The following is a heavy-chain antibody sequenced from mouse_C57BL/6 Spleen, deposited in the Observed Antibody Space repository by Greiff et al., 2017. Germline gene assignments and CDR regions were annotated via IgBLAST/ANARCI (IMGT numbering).Heavy chain of an antibody. CDR1: GYTFTDYY. CDR2: INPNNGGT. D-gene: IGHD1-1*01. V-gene: IGHV1-26*01. Sequence: EVQLQQSGPELVKPGASVKISCKASGYTFTDYYMNWVKQSHGKSLEWIGDINPNNGGTSYNQKFKGKATLTVDKSSSTAYMELRSLTSEDSAVYYCARKIYYYGSSYVEYFDVWGTGTTVTVSS. J-gene: IGHJ1*03. CDR3: ARKIYYYGSSYVEYFDV.